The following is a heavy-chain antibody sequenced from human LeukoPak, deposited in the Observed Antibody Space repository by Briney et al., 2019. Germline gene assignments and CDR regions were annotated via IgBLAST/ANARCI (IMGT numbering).Heavy chain of an antibody. CDR2: IYAGGSA. Sequence: QPGGSLRLSCAASGFTVSSNYMSWVRQAPGKGLEWVSIIYAGGSAYSADSLKGRFTISRDNSENTLYLQMHSLRAEDTAVYYCAKDSFLVGATPETGYWGQGTLVTVSS. D-gene: IGHD1-26*01. CDR1: GFTVSSNY. J-gene: IGHJ4*02. CDR3: AKDSFLVGATPETGY. V-gene: IGHV3-66*02.